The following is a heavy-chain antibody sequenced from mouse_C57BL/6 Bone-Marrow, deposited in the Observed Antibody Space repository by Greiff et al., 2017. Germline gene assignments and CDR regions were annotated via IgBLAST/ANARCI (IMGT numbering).Heavy chain of an antibody. CDR1: GYAFSSSW. CDR3: ARPYYYGSSYFAY. Sequence: VQLQQSGPELVKPGASVTISCKASGYAFSSSWMNWVKQRSGKGLEWIGRIYPGDGDTNYNGKFKGKATLTADKSSSTAYMQLSSLTSEDSAGYFCARPYYYGSSYFAYWGQGTLVTVSA. J-gene: IGHJ3*01. V-gene: IGHV1-82*01. CDR2: IYPGDGDT. D-gene: IGHD1-1*01.